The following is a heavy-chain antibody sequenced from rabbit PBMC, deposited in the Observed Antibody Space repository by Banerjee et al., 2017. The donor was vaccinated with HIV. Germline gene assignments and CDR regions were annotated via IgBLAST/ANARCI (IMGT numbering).Heavy chain of an antibody. J-gene: IGHJ4*01. Sequence: QEQLVESGGGLVKPEGSLTLTCTASGLDFSSSYWMSWVRQAPGKGLEWIGCIYGGSGSTYYASWAKGRFTISKTSSTTVTLQMTSLTAADTATYFCARDTDGYGGAIFNLWGQGTLVTVS. CDR1: GLDFSSSYW. V-gene: IGHV1S45*01. D-gene: IGHD6-1*01. CDR2: IYGGSGST. CDR3: ARDTDGYGGAIFNL.